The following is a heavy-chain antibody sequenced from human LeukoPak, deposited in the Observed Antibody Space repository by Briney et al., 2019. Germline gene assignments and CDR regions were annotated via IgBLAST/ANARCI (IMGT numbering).Heavy chain of an antibody. Sequence: PGGSLRLSCAASGFTFSSYGMHWVRQAPGKGLEWVAVIWYGGSNKYYADSVKGRFTISRDNSKNTLYLQMNSLRAEDTAVYYCARGPIYDILTGYLDYWGQGTLVTVSS. CDR3: ARGPIYDILTGYLDY. CDR2: IWYGGSNK. J-gene: IGHJ4*02. V-gene: IGHV3-33*01. D-gene: IGHD3-9*01. CDR1: GFTFSSYG.